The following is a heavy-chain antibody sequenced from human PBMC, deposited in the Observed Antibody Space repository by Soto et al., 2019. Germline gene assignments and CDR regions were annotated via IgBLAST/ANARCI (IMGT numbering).Heavy chain of an antibody. J-gene: IGHJ6*02. CDR1: GYSFTSYW. Sequence: GESLKISCKCSGYSFTSYWISWVRQMPGKGLEWMGRIDPSDSYTNYSPSFQGHVTISADKSISTAYLQWSSLKASDTAMYYCARQSRYYYDSSGGMDVWGQGTTVTVSS. D-gene: IGHD3-22*01. CDR3: ARQSRYYYDSSGGMDV. CDR2: IDPSDSYT. V-gene: IGHV5-10-1*01.